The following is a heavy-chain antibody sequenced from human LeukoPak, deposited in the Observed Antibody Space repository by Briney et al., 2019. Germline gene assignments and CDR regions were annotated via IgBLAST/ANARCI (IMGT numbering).Heavy chain of an antibody. CDR1: GLTLSTYA. J-gene: IGHJ6*03. V-gene: IGHV1-69*05. CDR2: IIPMFGSA. D-gene: IGHD6-6*01. Sequence: SVKVSCKASGLTLSTYAISWVRQAPGQGLEWMGGIIPMFGSAHCAQKFQDRVTITTDESTTIAYMELSSLRSGDTVVYYCASSPRIVGRLDYYYYMDVWGKGTTVTVSS. CDR3: ASSPRIVGRLDYYYYMDV.